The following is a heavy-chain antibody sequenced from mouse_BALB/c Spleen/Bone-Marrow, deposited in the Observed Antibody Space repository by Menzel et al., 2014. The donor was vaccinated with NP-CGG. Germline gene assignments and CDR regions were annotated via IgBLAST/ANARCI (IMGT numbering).Heavy chain of an antibody. CDR3: ASRGDYSYAMDY. Sequence: ESGAELVRPGSSVKISCKSSGYSFSNYWMNWMKQMPGQGLERIEQIYPGDGDTNYNGKFKGKATLTADKSSSTAYMQLSSLTSEDSAVYFCASRGDYSYAMDYWGQGTSVTVSS. V-gene: IGHV1-80*01. D-gene: IGHD1-1*01. CDR2: IYPGDGDT. CDR1: GYSFSNYW. J-gene: IGHJ4*01.